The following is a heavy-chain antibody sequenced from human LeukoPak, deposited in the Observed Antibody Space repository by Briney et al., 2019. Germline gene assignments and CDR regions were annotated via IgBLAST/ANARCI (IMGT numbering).Heavy chain of an antibody. CDR1: GGSFSGYY. D-gene: IGHD3-16*02. J-gene: IGHJ4*02. Sequence: SETLSLTCAVYGGSFSGYYWSWIRQPPGKGLEWIGEINHSGSTNYNPSLKSRVTISVDTSKNQFSLKLSSVTAADTAVYYCARRYYDYVWGSYRPYYFDYWGQGTLVTVSS. CDR3: ARRYYDYVWGSYRPYYFDY. V-gene: IGHV4-34*01. CDR2: INHSGST.